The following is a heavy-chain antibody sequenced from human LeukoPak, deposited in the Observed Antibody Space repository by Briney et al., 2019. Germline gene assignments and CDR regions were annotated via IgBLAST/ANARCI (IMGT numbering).Heavy chain of an antibody. CDR2: INHSGST. V-gene: IGHV4-34*01. D-gene: IGHD5-18*01. J-gene: IGHJ4*02. CDR1: GGSFSGYY. CDR3: ARGFSVQLWDYFDY. Sequence: PSETLSLTCAVYGGSFSGYYWSWIRQPPGKGLEWIGEINHSGSTNYNPSLKSRVTISVDTSKNQFSLKLSSVTAADTAVYYCARGFSVQLWDYFDYWGQGTLVTVSS.